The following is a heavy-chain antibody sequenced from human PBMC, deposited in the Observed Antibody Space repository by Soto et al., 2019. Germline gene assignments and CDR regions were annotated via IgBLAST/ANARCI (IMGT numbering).Heavy chain of an antibody. J-gene: IGHJ1*01. Sequence: ASVKVSCKVSGYTLTELSMHWVRQAPGKGLEWMGGFDPEDGETIYAQKFQGRVTMTEDTSTDTAYMELSSLRSEDTAVYYCATDRIHCSSTSCYGYFQHWGQGTLVTSPQ. CDR3: ATDRIHCSSTSCYGYFQH. CDR1: GYTLTELS. V-gene: IGHV1-24*01. D-gene: IGHD2-2*01. CDR2: FDPEDGET.